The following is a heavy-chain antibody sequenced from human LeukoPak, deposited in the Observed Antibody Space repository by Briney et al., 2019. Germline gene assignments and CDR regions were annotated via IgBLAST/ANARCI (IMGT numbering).Heavy chain of an antibody. D-gene: IGHD3-22*01. CDR2: IKQNGSET. CDR3: AKKGYYDGSGYYMYYFDH. Sequence: PGGSLRLSCVASGFTFSTCWMSWVRQAPGKGLEWVANIKQNGSETSYVDSVKGRFTISRDNSKNTLYLQMNSLRAEDTAVYYCAKKGYYDGSGYYMYYFDHWGQGTLVTVSS. CDR1: GFTFSTCW. J-gene: IGHJ4*02. V-gene: IGHV3-7*03.